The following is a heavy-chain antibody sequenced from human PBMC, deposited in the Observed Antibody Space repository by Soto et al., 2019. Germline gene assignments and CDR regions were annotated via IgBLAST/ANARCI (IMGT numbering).Heavy chain of an antibody. V-gene: IGHV1-18*01. J-gene: IGHJ4*02. D-gene: IGHD1-26*01. CDR1: GYTFTSYG. CDR3: ASDWKAKVGSTFYY. Sequence: QVQLVQSGAEVKKPGASVKVSCKASGYTFTSYGISWVRQAPGQGLEWMGWISAYNGNTNYAQKLQGRVTMTTDTATSKVYMGLRSLRSDDTAVYYCASDWKAKVGSTFYYWGQGTLVAVSS. CDR2: ISAYNGNT.